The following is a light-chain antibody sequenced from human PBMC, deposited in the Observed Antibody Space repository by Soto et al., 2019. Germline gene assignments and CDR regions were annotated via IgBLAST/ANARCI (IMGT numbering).Light chain of an antibody. CDR3: QQYGKLPRT. CDR2: GAS. J-gene: IGKJ1*01. V-gene: IGKV3-20*01. Sequence: EIVLTQSPGTLSLSPEERATLSCRASQSVSSSYLAWYQQKPGQAPRLLIFGASRRATGIPDRFSGSGSGTNFTLTISRLEPEDFAVYYCQQYGKLPRTFGQGTKVEIK. CDR1: QSVSSSY.